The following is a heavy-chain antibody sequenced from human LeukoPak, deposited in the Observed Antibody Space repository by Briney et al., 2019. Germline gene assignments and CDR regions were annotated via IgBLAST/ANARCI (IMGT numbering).Heavy chain of an antibody. D-gene: IGHD2-2*01. J-gene: IGHJ6*02. Sequence: SQTLSLTCTVSGGSISSGGYYWSWIRQHPGKGLEWIGYIYYSGSTYYNPSLESRVTISVDTSKNQFSLKLSSVTAADTAVYYCARDMHCSSTSCYVSGMDVWGQGTTVTVSS. V-gene: IGHV4-31*03. CDR1: GGSISSGGYY. CDR2: IYYSGST. CDR3: ARDMHCSSTSCYVSGMDV.